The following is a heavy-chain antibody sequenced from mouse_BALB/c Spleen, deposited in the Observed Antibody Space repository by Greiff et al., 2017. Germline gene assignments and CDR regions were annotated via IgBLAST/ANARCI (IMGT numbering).Heavy chain of an antibody. J-gene: IGHJ1*01. D-gene: IGHD1-1*01. CDR3: ARFPFITTVVAEDWYFDV. V-gene: IGHV1-7*01. CDR1: GYTFTSYW. CDR2: INPSTGYT. Sequence: QVQLKESGAELAKPGASVKMSCKASGYTFTSYWMHWVKQRPGQGLEWIGYINPSTGYTEYNQKFKDKATLTAEKSSSTAYMQLSSLTSEDSAVYYCARFPFITTVVAEDWYFDVWGAGTTVTVSS.